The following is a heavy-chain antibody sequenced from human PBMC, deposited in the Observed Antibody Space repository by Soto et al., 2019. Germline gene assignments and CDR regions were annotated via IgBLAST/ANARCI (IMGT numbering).Heavy chain of an antibody. CDR1: GYSISRSNW. J-gene: IGHJ6*03. CDR3: ASRLYSSSGSYHYMDV. D-gene: IGHD6-6*01. CDR2: IYYSGST. Sequence: PSETLSLTCAVSGYSISRSNWWGWIRQPPGKGLEWIGYIYYSGSTYYNPSLKSRVTMSVDTSKNQFSLKLSSVTAVDTAVYYCASRLYSSSGSYHYMDVWGKGTTVTVSS. V-gene: IGHV4-28*01.